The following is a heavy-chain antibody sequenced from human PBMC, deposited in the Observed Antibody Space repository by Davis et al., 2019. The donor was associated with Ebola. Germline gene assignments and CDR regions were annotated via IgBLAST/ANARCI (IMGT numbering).Heavy chain of an antibody. CDR3: ARQSSSSWGDY. CDR1: GGSVSSGSYY. V-gene: IGHV4-61*01. J-gene: IGHJ4*02. CDR2: IYYSGST. D-gene: IGHD6-6*01. Sequence: SETLSPTCTVSGGSVSSGSYYWSWIRQPPGKGLEWIGYIYYSGSTNYNPSLKSRVTISVDTSKNQFSLKLSSVTAADTAVYYCARQSSSSWGDYWGQGTLVTVSS.